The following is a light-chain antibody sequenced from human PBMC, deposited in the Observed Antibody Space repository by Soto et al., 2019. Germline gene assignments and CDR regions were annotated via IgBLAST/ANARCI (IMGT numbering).Light chain of an antibody. Sequence: QSALTQPASVSGSPGQSITISCTGTSSDVGGYNYVSWYQQHPDKAPKLMIYEVSNRPSGVSNRFSGSKSGNTASLTISGLHAEDEADYYCSSSTSNSAYVFGTGTKVTVL. V-gene: IGLV2-14*01. J-gene: IGLJ1*01. CDR3: SSSTSNSAYV. CDR2: EVS. CDR1: SSDVGGYNY.